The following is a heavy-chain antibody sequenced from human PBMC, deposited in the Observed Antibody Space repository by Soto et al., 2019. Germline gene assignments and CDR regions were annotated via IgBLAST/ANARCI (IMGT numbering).Heavy chain of an antibody. J-gene: IGHJ3*02. V-gene: IGHV3-7*01. Sequence: GGSLRLSCAASGFTFSSYWMSWVRQAPGKGLEWVANIKQDGSEKYYVDSVKGRFTISRDNAKNSLYLQMNSLRAEDTAVYYCARVGPELFEPLLTGYYIGDAFDIWGQGTMVTVSS. CDR1: GFTFSSYW. CDR2: IKQDGSEK. CDR3: ARVGPELFEPLLTGYYIGDAFDI. D-gene: IGHD3-9*01.